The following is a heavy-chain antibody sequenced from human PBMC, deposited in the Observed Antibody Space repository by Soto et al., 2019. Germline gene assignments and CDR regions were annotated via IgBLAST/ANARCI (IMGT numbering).Heavy chain of an antibody. CDR1: GFTFSSYA. CDR3: AKGLAPYCCSTSCYVPDY. V-gene: IGHV3-23*01. D-gene: IGHD2-2*01. CDR2: ISGSGGST. J-gene: IGHJ4*02. Sequence: GGSLRLSCAASGFTFSSYAMSWVRQAPWKGLEWVSAISGSGGSTYYADSVKGRFTISRDNSKNTLYLQMNSLRAEDTAVYYCAKGLAPYCCSTSCYVPDYWGQGTLVTVSS.